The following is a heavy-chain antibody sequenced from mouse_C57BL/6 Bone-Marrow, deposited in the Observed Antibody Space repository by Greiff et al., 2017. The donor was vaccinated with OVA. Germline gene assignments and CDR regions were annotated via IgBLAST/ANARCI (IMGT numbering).Heavy chain of an antibody. CDR1: GFTFSSYA. Sequence: EVQLVESGGGLVKPGGSLKLSCAASGFTFSSYAMSWVRQTPEKRLEWVATISDGGSYTYYPDNVKGRFTISRDNAKNNLYLQMSHLKSEDTAMYYCARVTAPITTFAYWGKGTLVTVSA. CDR3: ARVTAPITTFAY. D-gene: IGHD2-4*01. J-gene: IGHJ3*01. V-gene: IGHV5-4*01. CDR2: ISDGGSYT.